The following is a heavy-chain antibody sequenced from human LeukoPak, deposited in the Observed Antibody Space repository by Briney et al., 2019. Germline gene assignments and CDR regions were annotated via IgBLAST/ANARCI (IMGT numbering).Heavy chain of an antibody. V-gene: IGHV3-7*01. D-gene: IGHD4-17*01. CDR3: ARDGDYFDY. Sequence: DSVKGRFSISRDNAENSLYLQMTGLRAEDTAVYYCARDGDYFDYWGQGTLVTVSS. J-gene: IGHJ4*02.